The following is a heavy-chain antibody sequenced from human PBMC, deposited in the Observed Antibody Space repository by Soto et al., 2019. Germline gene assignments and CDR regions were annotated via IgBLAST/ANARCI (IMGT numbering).Heavy chain of an antibody. CDR2: IYYSGST. CDR1: GGSFSCYC. J-gene: IGHJ6*02. D-gene: IGHD3-10*01. Sequence: SETLSLTCAVYGGSFSCYCWSWIRQHPGKGLEWIGYIYYSGSTYYNPSLKSRVTISVDTSKNQFSLKLSSVTAADTAVYYCARGALSRWEGGKWFGELLPTYYYGMDVWGQGTTVTVSS. V-gene: IGHV4-31*11. CDR3: ARGALSRWEGGKWFGELLPTYYYGMDV.